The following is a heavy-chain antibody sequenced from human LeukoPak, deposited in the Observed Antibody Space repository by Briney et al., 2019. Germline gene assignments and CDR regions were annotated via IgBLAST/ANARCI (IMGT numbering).Heavy chain of an antibody. CDR1: GGSISSSSYY. CDR3: ARLFHPALSGNYPFDY. CDR2: IYYSGST. V-gene: IGHV4-39*01. D-gene: IGHD1-26*01. J-gene: IGHJ4*02. Sequence: PSETLSLTCTVSGGSISSSSYYWGWIRQPPGKGLEWIGSIYYSGSTYYNPSLKSRVTISVDTSKNQFSLKLSSVTAADTAVYYCARLFHPALSGNYPFDYWGQGTLVTVSS.